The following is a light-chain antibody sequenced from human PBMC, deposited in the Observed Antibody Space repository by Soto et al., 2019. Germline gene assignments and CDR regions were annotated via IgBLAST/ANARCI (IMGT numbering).Light chain of an antibody. CDR3: QQYYNYPRT. J-gene: IGKJ1*01. Sequence: AIRMTQSPSSVSASTGDRVTITCRASQVISNYLAWYQQKPGKAPRLLISSTSTLQTGVPSRFSGSGSGTDFTLTISFLQSEDFATYYGQQYYNYPRTFGQGTRVEI. V-gene: IGKV1-8*01. CDR1: QVISNY. CDR2: STS.